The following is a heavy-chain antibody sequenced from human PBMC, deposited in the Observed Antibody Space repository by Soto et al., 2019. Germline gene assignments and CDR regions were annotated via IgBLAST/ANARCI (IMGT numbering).Heavy chain of an antibody. Sequence: SLRLSCAASGFTFSSYAMHWVRQAPGKGLEWVAVISYDGSNKYYADSVKGRFTISRDNSKNTLYLQMNSLRAEDTAVYYCAIGAYYYDSLSYWGQGTLVTVSS. J-gene: IGHJ4*02. D-gene: IGHD3-22*01. V-gene: IGHV3-30-3*01. CDR2: ISYDGSNK. CDR3: AIGAYYYDSLSY. CDR1: GFTFSSYA.